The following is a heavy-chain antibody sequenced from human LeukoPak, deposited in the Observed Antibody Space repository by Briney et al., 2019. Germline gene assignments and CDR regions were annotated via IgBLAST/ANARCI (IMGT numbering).Heavy chain of an antibody. CDR1: GFTCSSYS. CDR2: ISSSSSYI. V-gene: IGHV3-21*01. Sequence: GGYLRLYCAASGFTCSSYSMNWVRQAPGKGLEWVSSISSSSSYIYYADSVKGRFTISRDNGKNSLYLQMNSLRAEDTAVYYCAREHWNTCWGQGTLVTVSS. CDR3: AREHWNTC. J-gene: IGHJ4*02. D-gene: IGHD1-1*01.